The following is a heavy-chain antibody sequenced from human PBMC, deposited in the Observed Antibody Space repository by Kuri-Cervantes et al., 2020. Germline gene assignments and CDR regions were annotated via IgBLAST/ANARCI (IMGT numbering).Heavy chain of an antibody. CDR1: GDSVSSNSAA. Sequence: SQTLSLTCAISGDSVSSNSAAWNWIRQSPSRGLEWLGRTYYRSKWYNDYAVSVKSRITINPDTSKNQFSLQLNSVTAADTAVYYCARHGPIVVVVAATRTRHFDYWGQGTLVTVSS. J-gene: IGHJ4*02. D-gene: IGHD2-15*01. CDR3: ARHGPIVVVVAATRTRHFDY. V-gene: IGHV6-1*01. CDR2: TYYRSKWYN.